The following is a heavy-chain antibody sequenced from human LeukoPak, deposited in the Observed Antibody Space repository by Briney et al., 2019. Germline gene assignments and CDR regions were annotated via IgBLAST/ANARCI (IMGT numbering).Heavy chain of an antibody. CDR3: AREAY. V-gene: IGHV3-7*01. Sequence: GGSLRLSCAASGFTFSRYWMSWVRQGPGKRLEWVASIKEDGSQKHYADTVKGRFTISRDNAQKSLVLQMNSLRVDDTAIYYCAREAYWGPGTLVSVSS. CDR1: GFTFSRYW. CDR2: IKEDGSQK. J-gene: IGHJ4*02.